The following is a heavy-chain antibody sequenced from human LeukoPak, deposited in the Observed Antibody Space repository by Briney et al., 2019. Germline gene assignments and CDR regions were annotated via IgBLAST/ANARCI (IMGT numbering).Heavy chain of an antibody. CDR2: ISWNSGSI. CDR3: AKDRDGDSSGWSAFDY. Sequence: GGSLRLSCAASGFTFDDYAMHWVRQAPGKGLEWVSGISWNSGSIGYADSVKGRFTISRDNAKNSLYLQMNSLRAEDMALYYCAKDRDGDSSGWSAFDYWGQGTLVTVSS. D-gene: IGHD6-19*01. CDR1: GFTFDDYA. V-gene: IGHV3-9*03. J-gene: IGHJ4*02.